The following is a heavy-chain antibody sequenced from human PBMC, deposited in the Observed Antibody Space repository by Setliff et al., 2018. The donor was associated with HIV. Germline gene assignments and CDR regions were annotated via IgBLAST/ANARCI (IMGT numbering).Heavy chain of an antibody. Sequence: SETLSLTCAVYGGSFSDYCWSWIRQPPGKGLELVGEINHSGSTNYNPSLKRRVTISVDTSKNKFSLKLNSVTAADTAVYYCARVRLELRQYWFDSWGQGSPVTVS. D-gene: IGHD1-7*01. J-gene: IGHJ5*01. CDR3: ARVRLELRQYWFDS. CDR1: GGSFSDYC. V-gene: IGHV4-34*01. CDR2: INHSGST.